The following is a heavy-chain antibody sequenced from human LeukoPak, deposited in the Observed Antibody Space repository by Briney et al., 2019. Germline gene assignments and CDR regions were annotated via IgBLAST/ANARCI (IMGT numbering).Heavy chain of an antibody. J-gene: IGHJ3*02. D-gene: IGHD3/OR15-3a*01. V-gene: IGHV3-23*01. CDR1: GFTFSSYA. Sequence: PGGSLRLSCAASGFTFSSYAMSWVRQAPGKGLEWVSAISGSGGSTYYADSVKGRFTISRDNSKNTLYLQMNSLRAEDTAVYYCAKTRPPAFWTSAAFDIWGQGTMVTVSS. CDR3: AKTRPPAFWTSAAFDI. CDR2: ISGSGGST.